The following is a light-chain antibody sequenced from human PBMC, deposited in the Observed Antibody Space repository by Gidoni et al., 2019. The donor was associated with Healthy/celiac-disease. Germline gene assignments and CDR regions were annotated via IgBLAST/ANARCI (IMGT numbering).Light chain of an antibody. J-gene: IGLJ2*01. CDR3: NSRDSSGNHVV. CDR1: SLRSYY. Sequence: SSELTPDPAVSVALGQTVRITCQGDSLRSYYASWYQQKPGQAPVLVIYGKNNRPSGFPDRFSGSSSGNTASLTITGAQAEDEADYYCNSRDSSGNHVVFGGGTKLTVL. CDR2: GKN. V-gene: IGLV3-19*01.